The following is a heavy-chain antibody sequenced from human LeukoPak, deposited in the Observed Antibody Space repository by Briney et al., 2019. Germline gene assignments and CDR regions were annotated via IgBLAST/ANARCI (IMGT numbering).Heavy chain of an antibody. CDR2: IYTSGST. J-gene: IGHJ6*03. CDR3: ARGVSRGYSYGRYYMDV. Sequence: PSETLSLTCTVSGGSISSYYWSWIRQPAGKGLEWIGRIYTSGSTDYNPSLKSRVTMSVDKSKNQISLKLSSVTAADTAVYYCARGVSRGYSYGRYYMDVWGKGTTVTVSS. V-gene: IGHV4-4*07. D-gene: IGHD5-18*01. CDR1: GGSISSYY.